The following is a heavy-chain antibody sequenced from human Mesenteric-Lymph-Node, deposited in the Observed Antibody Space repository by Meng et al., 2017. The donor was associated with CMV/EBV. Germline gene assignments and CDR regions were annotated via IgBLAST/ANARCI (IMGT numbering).Heavy chain of an antibody. CDR2: IYYSGNT. Sequence: CTGSGGSISRGKYYWSWIRQHPGKGLEWIGSIYYSGNTYYNPSLKSRLTISVDTSKNQFSLKLSSVTAADTAVYYCARGASNYYGDYWGQGTLVTVSS. J-gene: IGHJ4*02. D-gene: IGHD3-10*01. CDR3: ARGASNYYGDY. V-gene: IGHV4-31*03. CDR1: GGSISRGKYY.